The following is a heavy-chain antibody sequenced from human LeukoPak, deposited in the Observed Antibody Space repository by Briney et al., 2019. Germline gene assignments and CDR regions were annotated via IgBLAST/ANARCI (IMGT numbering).Heavy chain of an antibody. CDR1: GFTFSSYS. CDR2: TSSSSSYI. V-gene: IGHV3-21*01. D-gene: IGHD1-26*01. Sequence: GGSLRLSCAASGFTFSSYSMNWVRQAPGKGLEWVSSTSSSSSYIYYADSVKGRFTISRDNAKNSLYLQMNSLRAEDTAVYYCARLLTGSYYVVSAFDIWGQGTTVTVSS. J-gene: IGHJ3*02. CDR3: ARLLTGSYYVVSAFDI.